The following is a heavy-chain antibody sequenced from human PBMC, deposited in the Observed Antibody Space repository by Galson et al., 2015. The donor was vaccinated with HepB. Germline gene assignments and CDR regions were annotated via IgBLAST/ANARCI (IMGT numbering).Heavy chain of an antibody. CDR1: EFTFTNSW. Sequence: SLRLSCAASEFTFTNSWMTWVRQAPGRGLEWVANIKPDGTEKYYVDSVKGRFAISRDNAKNSLFLQMYSLRAEDTAVYYCATHDHFRLEYWGRGTLVTVSS. CDR3: ATHDHFRLEY. J-gene: IGHJ4*02. D-gene: IGHD3-16*01. CDR2: IKPDGTEK. V-gene: IGHV3-7*03.